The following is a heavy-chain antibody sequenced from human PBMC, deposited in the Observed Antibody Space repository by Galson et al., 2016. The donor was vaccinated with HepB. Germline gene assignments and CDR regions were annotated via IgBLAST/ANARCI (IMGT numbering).Heavy chain of an antibody. Sequence: SLRLSCAASGFTFSSYAMSWVRQAPGKGLEWVSTITGSGGSTYYADSVKGRYIISRDNSKNTVHLQTNTLRAEDTAVYYCAISPTLTSLDYWGQGTLVTVSS. CDR2: ITGSGGST. D-gene: IGHD2-21*02. CDR1: GFTFSSYA. CDR3: AISPTLTSLDY. V-gene: IGHV3-23*01. J-gene: IGHJ4*02.